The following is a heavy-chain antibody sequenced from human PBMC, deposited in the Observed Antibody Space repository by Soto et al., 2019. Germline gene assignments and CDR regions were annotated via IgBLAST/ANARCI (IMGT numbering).Heavy chain of an antibody. CDR2: INAGNGNT. V-gene: IGHV1-3*01. CDR3: ARERTTIPYYYYYGMDV. J-gene: IGHJ6*02. Sequence: QVPLVQSGAEVKKPGASVKVSCKASGYTFTSYAMHWVRQAPGQRLEWMGWINAGNGNTKYSQKFQGRVTITRDTSASTAYMELSSLGSEDTAVYYCARERTTIPYYYYYGMDVWGQGTTVTVSS. D-gene: IGHD4-4*01. CDR1: GYTFTSYA.